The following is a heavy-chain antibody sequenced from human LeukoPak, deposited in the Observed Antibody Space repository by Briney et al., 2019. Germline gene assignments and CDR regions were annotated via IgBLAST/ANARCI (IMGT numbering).Heavy chain of an antibody. Sequence: PGGSLRLSCAASGFTFSNYWMHWVRQAPGKGLEWVSIIYAGGNTYYADSVKDMFIISRDSSKNTLYLQINSLRVEDTAVYYCARSPLQTSGGRGMDVWGQGTTVTVSS. CDR2: IYAGGNT. V-gene: IGHV3-66*01. CDR1: GFTFSNYW. CDR3: ARSPLQTSGGRGMDV. J-gene: IGHJ6*02. D-gene: IGHD4-11*01.